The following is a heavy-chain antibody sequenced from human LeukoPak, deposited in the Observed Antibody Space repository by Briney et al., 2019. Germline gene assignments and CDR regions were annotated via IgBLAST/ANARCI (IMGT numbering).Heavy chain of an antibody. J-gene: IGHJ5*02. D-gene: IGHD3-22*01. Sequence: SETLSLTCTVSGYSISSGYYWGWIRQPPGKGLEWIGSIYHSGSTYYNPSLKSRVTISVDTSKNQFSLKLSSVTAADTAVYYCASQDSSGYNEDWFDPWGQGTLVTVSS. CDR3: ASQDSSGYNEDWFDP. CDR2: IYHSGST. V-gene: IGHV4-38-2*02. CDR1: GYSISSGYY.